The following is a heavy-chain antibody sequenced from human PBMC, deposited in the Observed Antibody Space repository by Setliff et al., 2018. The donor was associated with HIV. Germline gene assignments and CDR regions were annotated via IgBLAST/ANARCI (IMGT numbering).Heavy chain of an antibody. D-gene: IGHD3-22*01. J-gene: IGHJ4*02. CDR1: GGTFSSYA. V-gene: IGHV1-69*13. CDR2: IIPIFGRA. CDR3: ASRHYYDSSGYYSN. Sequence: SVKVSCKASGGTFSSYAISWVRQAPGQGLEWMGGIIPIFGRANSAQKFQGRVAITADESTSTAYMELSSLRSDDTAVYFCASRHYYDSSGYYSNWSQGTLVTVSS.